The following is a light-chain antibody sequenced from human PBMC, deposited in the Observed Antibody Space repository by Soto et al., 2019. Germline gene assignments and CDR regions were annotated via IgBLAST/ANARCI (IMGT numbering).Light chain of an antibody. Sequence: EIVMTQSPGTLSVSPGERATLSCRASQSVSSNLAWYQQKPGQAPRLLIYGASTRATGIPARFSRSGSETEFILTISSLQSEDFAVYYCQQLYNWPRTFGQGTKVDIK. CDR3: QQLYNWPRT. V-gene: IGKV3-15*01. CDR1: QSVSSN. J-gene: IGKJ1*01. CDR2: GAS.